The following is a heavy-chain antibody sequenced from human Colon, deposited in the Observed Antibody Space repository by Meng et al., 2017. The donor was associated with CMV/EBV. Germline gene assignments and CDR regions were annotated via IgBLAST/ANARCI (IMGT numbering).Heavy chain of an antibody. J-gene: IGHJ6*02. CDR2: IIPASGFA. D-gene: IGHD1-20*01. Sequence: SVQVSCKTSADIFSNSAINWLRQAPAQGLEGVGGIIPASGFANYAQSLQGRVTITADESTSSVYMNLNSLRSEDTAIYYCTREYQNNWNYYCYYGMGVWGQGTTVTVSS. CDR3: TREYQNNWNYYCYYGMGV. CDR1: ADIFSNSA. V-gene: IGHV1-69*13.